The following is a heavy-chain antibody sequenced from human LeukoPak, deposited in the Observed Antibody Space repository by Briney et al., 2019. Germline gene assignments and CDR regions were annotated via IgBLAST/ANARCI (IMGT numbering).Heavy chain of an antibody. CDR1: GGSISSYS. J-gene: IGHJ6*03. Sequence: SETLSLTCTHSGGSISSYSWSSSRQPPGKGLEWIGHIYYSGNTNFNPSPKSRVTTSLDTTKNKFSLMLTSVTAPDTAPYYCARHSDATGYFYYMDVWGEGTTVTVSS. V-gene: IGHV4-59*08. D-gene: IGHD3-10*01. CDR2: IYYSGNT. CDR3: ARHSDATGYFYYMDV.